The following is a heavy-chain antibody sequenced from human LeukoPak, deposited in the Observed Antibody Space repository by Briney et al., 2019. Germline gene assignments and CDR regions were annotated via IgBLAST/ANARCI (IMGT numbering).Heavy chain of an antibody. CDR2: IIPILGIA. V-gene: IGHV1-69*04. CDR3: AREIAVAAIDY. J-gene: IGHJ4*02. D-gene: IGHD6-19*01. CDR1: GGTFSSYV. Sequence: SVKVSCKASGGTFSSYVISWVRQAPGQGLEWMGRIIPILGIANYAQKLQGRVTMTTDTSTSTAYMELRSLRSDDTAVYYCAREIAVAAIDYWGQGTLVTVSS.